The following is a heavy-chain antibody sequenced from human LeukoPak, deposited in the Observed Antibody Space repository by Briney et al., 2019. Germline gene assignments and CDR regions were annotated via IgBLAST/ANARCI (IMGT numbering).Heavy chain of an antibody. CDR1: GFTISSYG. Sequence: GGSLRLSCTASGFTISSYGMSWVRQAPGKGLEWVSAISSHADSTYYADSVKGRFTISKDISKNTLYLQMDSLRAEDTAIYYCAKDSPVCTYWGQGTLVTVSS. J-gene: IGHJ4*02. D-gene: IGHD2-8*01. CDR3: AKDSPVCTY. V-gene: IGHV3-23*01. CDR2: ISSHADST.